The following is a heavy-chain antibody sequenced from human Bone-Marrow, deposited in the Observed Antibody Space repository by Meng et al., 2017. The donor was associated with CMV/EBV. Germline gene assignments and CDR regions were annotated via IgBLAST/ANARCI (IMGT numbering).Heavy chain of an antibody. V-gene: IGHV1-18*01. J-gene: IGHJ4*02. Sequence: QVQLVQSGAEVKKPXXSVKVPCKAXGYTFTSHLINWVRQAPGQGLEWMGWISTYTGNTNYAQKLQGRVTMTTDTSTSTAYMELRSLRSDDTAMYYCARLGYDYCSSTSFLADKWGQGTLVHVSS. CDR2: ISTYTGNT. CDR3: ARLGYDYCSSTSFLADK. CDR1: GYTFTSHL. D-gene: IGHD2-2*01.